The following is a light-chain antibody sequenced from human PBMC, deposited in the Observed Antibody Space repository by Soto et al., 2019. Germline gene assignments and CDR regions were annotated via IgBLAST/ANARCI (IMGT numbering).Light chain of an antibody. V-gene: IGKV3-15*01. CDR2: DTS. CDR3: QPYNNWTLT. CDR1: QGIGET. J-gene: IGKJ4*01. Sequence: EVAMRQSPDTLSVSPEEGATLSCRASQGIGETLAWYQHKPGQTPRLLIYDTSTGATGVPTRFSGSRSGAEFTLTINSLKSEDFAVYYCQPYNNWTLTFGGGTKVDIK.